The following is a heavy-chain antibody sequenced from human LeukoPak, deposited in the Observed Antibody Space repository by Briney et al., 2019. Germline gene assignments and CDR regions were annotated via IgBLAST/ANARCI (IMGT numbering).Heavy chain of an antibody. V-gene: IGHV3-21*01. Sequence: PGGSLRLSCAASGFTFSRYSMNWVRQAPGKGLEWVSSISISSNYIYYTDSVKGRFTISRDNAKNSLYLQMNSLRAEDTAVYYCARESRGYDILTGKYHRGYYSYYMDVWGKGTTVTVSS. CDR2: ISISSNYI. CDR1: GFTFSRYS. J-gene: IGHJ6*03. CDR3: ARESRGYDILTGKYHRGYYSYYMDV. D-gene: IGHD3-9*01.